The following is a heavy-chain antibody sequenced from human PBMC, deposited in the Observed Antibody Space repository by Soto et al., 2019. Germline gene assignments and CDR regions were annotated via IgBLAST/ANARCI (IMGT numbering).Heavy chain of an antibody. CDR3: ASGRSSLYYGMDV. D-gene: IGHD1-26*01. CDR2: IYYSWST. CDR1: GGSISSSSYY. V-gene: IGHV4-39*01. Sequence: PSENLSLTITVSGGSISSSSYYWGWIRQPPGKGLEWIGSIYYSWSTYYNPSLKSRVTISVDTSKNQFSLKLSSVTAADTAVYYCASGRSSLYYGMDVWGHGPTVNV. J-gene: IGHJ6*02.